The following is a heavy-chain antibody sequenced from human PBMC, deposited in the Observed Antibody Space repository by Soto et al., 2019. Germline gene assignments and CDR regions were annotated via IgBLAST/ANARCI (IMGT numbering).Heavy chain of an antibody. J-gene: IGHJ4*02. CDR1: GFAFSSYW. CDR3: ARDLSGDTTPYFDL. Sequence: EEQLVESGGGLVQPGGSLRLSCAASGFAFSSYWMHWVRQTPGKGPVWVSRIYNDGSRTAYADSVKGRFTISRDNAKNTMYLQRSRLTVEDTAVYYCARDLSGDTTPYFDLWGQGTLVTVSS. V-gene: IGHV3-74*01. D-gene: IGHD1-1*01. CDR2: IYNDGSRT.